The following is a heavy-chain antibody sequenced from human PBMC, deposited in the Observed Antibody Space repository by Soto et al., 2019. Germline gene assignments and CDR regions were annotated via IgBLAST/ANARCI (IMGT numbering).Heavy chain of an antibody. D-gene: IGHD6-6*01. CDR3: ARFEEQLGGDYYYGMDV. V-gene: IGHV1-69*06. CDR1: GGTFSSYA. J-gene: IGHJ6*02. CDR2: IIPIFGTA. Sequence: QVQLVLSGAEVKKPGSSVKVSCKASGGTFSSYAISWVRQAPGQGLEWMGGIIPIFGTANYAQKFQGRVTITADKSTSTAYMELSSLRSEDTAVYYCARFEEQLGGDYYYGMDVWGQGTTVTVSS.